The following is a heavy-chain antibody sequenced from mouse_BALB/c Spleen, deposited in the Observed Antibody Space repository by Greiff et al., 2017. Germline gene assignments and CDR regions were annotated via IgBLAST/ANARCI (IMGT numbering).Heavy chain of an antibody. D-gene: IGHD1-1*01. V-gene: IGHV1-87*01. CDR2: IYPGDGDT. Sequence: VKLMESGAELARPGASVKLSCKASGYTFTSYWMQWVKQRPGQGLEWIGAIYPGDGDTRYTQKFKGKATLTADKSSSTAYMQLSSLASEDSAVYYCARSYYYGSSYAMDYWGQGTSVTVSS. J-gene: IGHJ4*01. CDR1: GYTFTSYW. CDR3: ARSYYYGSSYAMDY.